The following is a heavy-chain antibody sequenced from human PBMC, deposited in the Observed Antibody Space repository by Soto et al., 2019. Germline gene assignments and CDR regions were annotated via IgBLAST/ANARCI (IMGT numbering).Heavy chain of an antibody. J-gene: IGHJ4*02. D-gene: IGHD3-10*01. Sequence: SETLSLTCTVSGGSITNYYWSWVRQPPGKGLEWIGKIYHSGSTNYNPSLKSRVTISVDKSKNQFSLKLSSVTAADTAVYYCARVYMVRGTIIRYFDYWGQGTLVTVSS. CDR1: GGSITNYY. CDR2: IYHSGST. CDR3: ARVYMVRGTIIRYFDY. V-gene: IGHV4-4*02.